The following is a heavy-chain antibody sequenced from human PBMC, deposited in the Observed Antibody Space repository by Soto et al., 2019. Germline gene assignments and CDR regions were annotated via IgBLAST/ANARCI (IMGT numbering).Heavy chain of an antibody. CDR1: GYIFTAYG. V-gene: IGHV1-18*01. Sequence: ASVKVSCKTSGYIFTAYGLAWLRQAPGQRPEWMGWVSTNDDRTNYAQRFQGRVTMTTDRSTTTTSMELRSLRPDDTAVYYCARELNTESSAYYSFAFWGQGTLVTVSS. CDR3: ARELNTESSAYYSFAF. CDR2: VSTNDDRT. J-gene: IGHJ4*02. D-gene: IGHD3-22*01.